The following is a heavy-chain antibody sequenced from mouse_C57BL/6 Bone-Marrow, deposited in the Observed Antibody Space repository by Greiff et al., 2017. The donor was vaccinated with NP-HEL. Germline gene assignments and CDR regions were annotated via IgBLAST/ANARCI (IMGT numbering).Heavy chain of an antibody. CDR2: INPRSGST. Sequence: QVHVKQSGAELAKPGASVKLSCKASGYTFTSYWMHWVKQRPGQGLEWIGYINPRSGSTKYNQKFKDKATLTADKSSSTAYMQLSSLTYEDSAVYYCARRDADYWGQGTTLTVSS. CDR1: GYTFTSYW. J-gene: IGHJ2*01. V-gene: IGHV1-7*01. CDR3: ARRDADY.